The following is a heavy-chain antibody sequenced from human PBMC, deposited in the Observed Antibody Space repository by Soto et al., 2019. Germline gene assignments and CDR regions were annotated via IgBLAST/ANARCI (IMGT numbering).Heavy chain of an antibody. D-gene: IGHD3-22*01. J-gene: IGHJ4*02. V-gene: IGHV1-69*13. CDR1: GGTFSSYA. Sequence: SVKVSCKASGGTFSSYAISWVRQAPGQGLEWMGGIIPIFGTANYAQKFQGRVTITADESTSTAYMELSSLRSEDTAVYYCAREERYYYDSSGYYSDYWGQGTLVTASS. CDR2: IIPIFGTA. CDR3: AREERYYYDSSGYYSDY.